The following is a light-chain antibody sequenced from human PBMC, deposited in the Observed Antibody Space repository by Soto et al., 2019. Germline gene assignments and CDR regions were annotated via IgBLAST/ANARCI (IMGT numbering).Light chain of an antibody. CDR2: DAS. J-gene: IGKJ5*01. V-gene: IGKV1-39*01. Sequence: DIQMTQSPSTLSGSVGDRVTITCHASQDISNYLNWYQQKPGKAPKLLIYDASNLETGVPSRLSGSGSGTDFTLTISSLQPEDFATYYCQQSYSTPPITFGQGTRLEIK. CDR3: QQSYSTPPIT. CDR1: QDISNY.